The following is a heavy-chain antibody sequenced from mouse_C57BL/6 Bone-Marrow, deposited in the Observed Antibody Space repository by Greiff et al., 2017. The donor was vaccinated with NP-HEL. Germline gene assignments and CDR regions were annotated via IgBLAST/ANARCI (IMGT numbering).Heavy chain of an antibody. Sequence: EVQLQESGPGMVKPSQSLSLTCTVTGYSITSGYDWHWIRHFPGNKLEWMGYISYSGSTNYNPSLKSRISITHDTSKNHFFLKLNSVTTEDTATYYGARRRDYGSSHYFDYWGQGTTLTVSS. D-gene: IGHD1-1*01. J-gene: IGHJ2*01. CDR2: ISYSGST. CDR1: GYSITSGYD. CDR3: ARRRDYGSSHYFDY. V-gene: IGHV3-1*01.